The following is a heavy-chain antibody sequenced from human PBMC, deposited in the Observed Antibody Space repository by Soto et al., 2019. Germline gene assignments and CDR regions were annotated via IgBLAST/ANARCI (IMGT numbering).Heavy chain of an antibody. V-gene: IGHV3-9*01. D-gene: IGHD6-19*01. CDR1: GFTFDDYA. CDR2: ISWNSGSI. J-gene: IGHJ4*02. Sequence: EVQLVESGGGLVQPGRSLRLSCAASGFTFDDYAMHWVRQAPGKGLEWVSGISWNSGSIGYADSVKGRFTISRDNAKNSLYLQMNSLRAEDTALYYCAKDRGLGLSFYFDYCGQGTLGTVSS. CDR3: AKDRGLGLSFYFDY.